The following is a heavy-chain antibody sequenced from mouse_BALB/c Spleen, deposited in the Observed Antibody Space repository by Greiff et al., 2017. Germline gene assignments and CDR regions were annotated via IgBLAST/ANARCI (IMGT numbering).Heavy chain of an antibody. Sequence: DVQLVESGGGLVQPGGSRKLSCAASGFTFSSFGMHWVRQAPEKGLEWVAYISSGSSTIYYADTVKGRFTISRDNPKNTLFLQMTSLRSEDTAMYYCARLGGPFDYWGQGTTLTVSS. CDR3: ARLGGPFDY. J-gene: IGHJ2*01. CDR1: GFTFSSFG. V-gene: IGHV5-17*02. D-gene: IGHD1-1*02. CDR2: ISSGSSTI.